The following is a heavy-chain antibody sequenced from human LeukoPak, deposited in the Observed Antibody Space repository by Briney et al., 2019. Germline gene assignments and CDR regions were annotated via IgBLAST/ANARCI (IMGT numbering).Heavy chain of an antibody. Sequence: SVKVSCKASGYTFTGYYMHWVRQAPGQGLEWMGGIIPIFGTANYAQKFQGRVTITADESTSTAYMELSSLRSEDTAVHYCVRGDSGSYFRYWFDPWGQGTLVTVSS. CDR3: VRGDSGSYFRYWFDP. J-gene: IGHJ5*02. CDR2: IIPIFGTA. V-gene: IGHV1-69*13. D-gene: IGHD3-10*01. CDR1: GYTFTGYY.